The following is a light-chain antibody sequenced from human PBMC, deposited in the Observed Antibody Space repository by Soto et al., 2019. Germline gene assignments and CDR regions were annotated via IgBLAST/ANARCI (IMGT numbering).Light chain of an antibody. Sequence: QSVLTQPASVSGSPEQSITIPCTGTSSDIGGHNYVSWYQQHPGKAPKLMIYDVSNRPSGVSNRFSGSKSGNTASLTISGLQAEDEADYYCSSYKSSSTLEVFGTGTKLTVL. CDR1: SSDIGGHNY. J-gene: IGLJ1*01. V-gene: IGLV2-14*03. CDR2: DVS. CDR3: SSYKSSSTLEV.